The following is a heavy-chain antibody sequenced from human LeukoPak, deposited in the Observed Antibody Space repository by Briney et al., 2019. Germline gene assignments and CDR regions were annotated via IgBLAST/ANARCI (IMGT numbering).Heavy chain of an antibody. V-gene: IGHV1-69-2*01. D-gene: IGHD3-22*01. J-gene: IGHJ4*02. CDR3: AIGLGYYDSSGYYYENFDY. CDR2: VDPEDGET. CDR1: GYTFTDYY. Sequence: ASVKVSXKVSGYTFTDYYMHWVQQAPGKGLEWIGLVDPEDGETIYAEKFQGRVTITADTSTDTAYMELSSLRSEDTAVYYCAIGLGYYDSSGYYYENFDYWGQGTLVTVSS.